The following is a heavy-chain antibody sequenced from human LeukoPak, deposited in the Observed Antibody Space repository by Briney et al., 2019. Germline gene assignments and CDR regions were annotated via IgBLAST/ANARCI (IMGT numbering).Heavy chain of an antibody. V-gene: IGHV1-46*01. J-gene: IGHJ4*02. D-gene: IGHD2-2*01. CDR2: INPSGGTT. CDR1: GYIFTNYY. CDR3: ATRALGYCSSTSCFGGFDY. Sequence: ASVKVSCKASGYIFTNYYMHWVRQAPGQGLEWMGIINPSGGTTFYAQKFQGRVTMTRDTSTSTAYMELSSLRSEDTAVYYCATRALGYCSSTSCFGGFDYWGQGTLVTVSS.